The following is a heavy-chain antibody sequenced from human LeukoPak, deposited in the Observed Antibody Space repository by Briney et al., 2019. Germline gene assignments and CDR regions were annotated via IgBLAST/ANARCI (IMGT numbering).Heavy chain of an antibody. CDR1: GFTFSGYG. CDR2: ISYDGSNE. CDR3: ARVGYYASGPFSYFDY. V-gene: IGHV3-30-3*01. D-gene: IGHD3-10*01. Sequence: PGGSLRLSCAASGFTFSGYGMHWVRQAPGKGLEWVAVISYDGSNEYYADSVKGRFTISRDNSKNTLYLQMNSLSVEDTAVYYCARVGYYASGPFSYFDYWGQGTLVTVSS. J-gene: IGHJ4*02.